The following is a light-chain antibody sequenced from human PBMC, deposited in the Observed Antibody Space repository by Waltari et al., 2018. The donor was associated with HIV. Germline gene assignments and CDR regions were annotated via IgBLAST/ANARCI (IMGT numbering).Light chain of an antibody. CDR2: SNN. CDR1: SSNTGSNT. J-gene: IGLJ3*02. V-gene: IGLV1-44*01. CDR3: AVWDDSLNGWV. Sequence: QSVLTPPPSASGTPGQRVTISCSGRSSNTGSNTVNWYQQFPGTAPKLLIYSNNQRPSGVPDRFSGSKSGTSASLAISGLQSEDEADYYCAVWDDSLNGWVFGGGTKLTVL.